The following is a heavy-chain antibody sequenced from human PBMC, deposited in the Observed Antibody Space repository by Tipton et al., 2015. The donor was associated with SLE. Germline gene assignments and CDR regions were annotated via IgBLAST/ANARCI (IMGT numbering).Heavy chain of an antibody. Sequence: TLSLTCTVSGGSVSSGSYYWSWIRQPPGKGLEWIGYIYYSGSTNYNPSLKSRVTISVDTSKNQFSLKLSSVTAADTAVYYCARGPRRWYYRGQGTLVTVSS. CDR2: IYYSGST. CDR1: GGSVSSGSYY. D-gene: IGHD2-8*01. V-gene: IGHV4-61*01. CDR3: ARGPRRWYY. J-gene: IGHJ4*02.